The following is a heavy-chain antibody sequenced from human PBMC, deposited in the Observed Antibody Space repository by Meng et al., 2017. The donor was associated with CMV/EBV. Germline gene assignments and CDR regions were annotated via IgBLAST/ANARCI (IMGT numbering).Heavy chain of an antibody. CDR1: GFTFSSYE. V-gene: IGHV3-48*03. CDR3: ARVLQPHYYYYYGMDV. CDR2: ISSSGSTI. J-gene: IGHJ6*02. Sequence: GESLKISCAASGFTFSSYEMNWVRQAPGKGLEWVSYISSSGSTIYYADSVKGRFTISRDNAKNSLYLQMNSLRAEDTAVYYYARVLQPHYYYYYGMDVWGQGTTVTVSS. D-gene: IGHD4-11*01.